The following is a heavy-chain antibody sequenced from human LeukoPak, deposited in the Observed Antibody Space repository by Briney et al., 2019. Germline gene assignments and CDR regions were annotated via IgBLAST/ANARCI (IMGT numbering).Heavy chain of an antibody. J-gene: IGHJ4*02. D-gene: IGHD3-22*01. CDR2: ISSSGSTI. Sequence: PGGSLRLSCAASGFTFSDYYMSWIRQAPGKGLEWVSYISSSGSTIYYADSVKGRFTISRDNPKNTLYLQMNSLRAEDTAVYYCARGPGTMIVQLFDYWGQGTLVTVSS. CDR3: ARGPGTMIVQLFDY. CDR1: GFTFSDYY. V-gene: IGHV3-11*04.